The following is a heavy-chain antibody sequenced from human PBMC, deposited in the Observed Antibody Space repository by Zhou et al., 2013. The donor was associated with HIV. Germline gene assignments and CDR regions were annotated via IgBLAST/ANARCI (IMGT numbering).Heavy chain of an antibody. V-gene: IGHV1-69*01. CDR1: GYTFNRYD. CDR2: IIPIFGTA. Sequence: QVRLVQSGDEVKKPGASVKVSCKTTGYTFNRYDVSWVRQAPGQGLEWMGGIIPIFGTANYAQKFQGRVTITADESTSTAYMELSSLRSEDTAVYYCARDEHDYYDSSGDAFDIWGQGTMVTVSS. CDR3: ARDEHDYYDSSGDAFDI. D-gene: IGHD3-22*01. J-gene: IGHJ3*02.